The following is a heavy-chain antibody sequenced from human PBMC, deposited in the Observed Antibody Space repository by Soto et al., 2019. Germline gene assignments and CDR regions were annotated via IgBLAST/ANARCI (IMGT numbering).Heavy chain of an antibody. CDR3: AREASYYYYMDG. D-gene: IGHD2-21*01. J-gene: IGHJ6*03. V-gene: IGHV1-3*01. CDR1: GYTFTSYA. Sequence: ASVKVSCKASGYTFTSYAMHWVRQAPGQRLEWMGWINAGNGNTKYSQKFQGRVTITRDTSASTAYMELSSLRSEDTAVYYCAREASYYYYMDGWGKGTTVTVSS. CDR2: INAGNGNT.